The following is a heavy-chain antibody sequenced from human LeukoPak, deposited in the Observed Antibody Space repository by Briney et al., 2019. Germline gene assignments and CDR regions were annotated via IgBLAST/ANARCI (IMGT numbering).Heavy chain of an antibody. CDR2: ISGGGGNT. J-gene: IGHJ4*02. CDR1: GFTFGNYA. Sequence: QPGESLRLSCAASGFTFGNYAISWVRQAPGKGLEWVSGISGGGGNTYYADSLKGRLAISRDKSKNTVYLQMDSLRAEDTAVYYCAKPSLTLIRGVRGPFDYWGQGILVTVSS. D-gene: IGHD3-10*01. CDR3: AKPSLTLIRGVRGPFDY. V-gene: IGHV3-23*01.